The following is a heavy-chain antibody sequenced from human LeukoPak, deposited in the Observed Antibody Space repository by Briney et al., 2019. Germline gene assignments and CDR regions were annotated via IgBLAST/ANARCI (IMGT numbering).Heavy chain of an antibody. CDR2: IYHSGDT. D-gene: IGHD2-15*01. V-gene: IGHV4-59*12. J-gene: IGHJ4*02. Sequence: SETLSLTCTVSGGSIGTYYWSWIRQPPGKGLEWIGYIYHSGDTKYNPSLKSRVTISVDTSKNQFSLKLSSVTAADTAVYYCARDRVVVAATYFDYWGQGTLVTVSS. CDR1: GGSIGTYY. CDR3: ARDRVVVAATYFDY.